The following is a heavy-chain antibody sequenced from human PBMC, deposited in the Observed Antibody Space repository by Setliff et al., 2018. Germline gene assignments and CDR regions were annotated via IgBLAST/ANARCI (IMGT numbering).Heavy chain of an antibody. J-gene: IGHJ5*02. CDR1: GGSISSYY. CDR3: AIDTYSGSYWINWFDP. D-gene: IGHD1-26*01. V-gene: IGHV4-59*12. CDR2: MYYSGIT. Sequence: PSETLSLTCTVSGGSISSYYWSWFRQSPGKGLEWIGYMYYSGITNYNPILQSRVTVSIDTSNNQFSLKLSSVTAADTAVYYCAIDTYSGSYWINWFDPWGQGTLVTVSS.